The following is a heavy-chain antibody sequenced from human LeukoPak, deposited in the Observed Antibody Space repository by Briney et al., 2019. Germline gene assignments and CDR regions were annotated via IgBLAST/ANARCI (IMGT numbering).Heavy chain of an antibody. V-gene: IGHV4-4*07. J-gene: IGHJ3*02. D-gene: IGHD3-22*01. CDR1: GGSISSYY. Sequence: PSETLSLTCTVSGGSISSYYWSWIRQPAGKGLEWIGRIYTSGSTNYNPSLKSRVTMSVDTSKNQFSLKLSSVTAADTAVYYCARDMAFLTYYYDSSGSGAAFDIWGQGTMVTVSS. CDR2: IYTSGST. CDR3: ARDMAFLTYYYDSSGSGAAFDI.